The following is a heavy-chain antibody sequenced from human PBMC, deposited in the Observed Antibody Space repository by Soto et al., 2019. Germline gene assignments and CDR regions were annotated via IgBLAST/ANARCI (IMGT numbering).Heavy chain of an antibody. V-gene: IGHV3-23*01. CDR2: ISGNAANT. CDR1: GFTFTSSA. D-gene: IGHD3-10*01. J-gene: IGHJ5*02. Sequence: EVQLLESGGGLVQPGGSLRVCCAASGFTFTSSAMSWVRQAPGKGLEWVSTISGNAANTYYADSVKGRFTISRDNSKNTLYLQMNSLRAEDTAIYYCATGGMVRGVISWFDAWAQGILVTVSS. CDR3: ATGGMVRGVISWFDA.